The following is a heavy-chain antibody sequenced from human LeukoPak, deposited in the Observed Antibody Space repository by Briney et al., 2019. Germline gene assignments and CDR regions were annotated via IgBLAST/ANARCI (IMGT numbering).Heavy chain of an antibody. CDR3: AKHRSGNYAFDY. D-gene: IGHD1-26*01. Sequence: GGSLRLSCAASGFTFSTCGMSWVRQAPGKGLESVSVITRGGGSTYNADSVKGRFTISRDNSRNTLYLQMNSLRAEDTAVYYCAKHRSGNYAFDYWGQGTLVTVSS. CDR1: GFTFSTCG. CDR2: ITRGGGST. V-gene: IGHV3-23*01. J-gene: IGHJ4*02.